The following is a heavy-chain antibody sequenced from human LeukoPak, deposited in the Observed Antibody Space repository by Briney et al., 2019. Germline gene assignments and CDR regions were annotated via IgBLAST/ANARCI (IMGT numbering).Heavy chain of an antibody. V-gene: IGHV4-39*01. CDR3: ARHMTTEYYFGY. Sequence: SETLSLTCTVSGGSISSSGYYWGWIRQPPGKGLEWIGSIYFSGSTYYNPSLKSRVTISVDTSKSQFSLKLNSVTAADTAVYYCARHMTTEYYFGYWGQGTLVTVSS. CDR1: GGSISSSGYY. CDR2: IYFSGST. J-gene: IGHJ4*02. D-gene: IGHD1-1*01.